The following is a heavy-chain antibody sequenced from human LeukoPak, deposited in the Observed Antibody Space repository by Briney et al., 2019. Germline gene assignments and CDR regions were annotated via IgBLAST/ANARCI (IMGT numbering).Heavy chain of an antibody. CDR3: ARVSGYDWESFYDY. CDR2: IYYSGST. D-gene: IGHD5-12*01. CDR1: GGSISSYY. Sequence: ASETLSLTCTVSGGSISSYYWSWIRQPPGEGLEWIGYIYYSGSTNYNPSLKSRVTISVDTSKNQFSLKLNSVTAADTAVYYCARVSGYDWESFYDYWGQGTLVTVSS. J-gene: IGHJ4*02. V-gene: IGHV4-59*01.